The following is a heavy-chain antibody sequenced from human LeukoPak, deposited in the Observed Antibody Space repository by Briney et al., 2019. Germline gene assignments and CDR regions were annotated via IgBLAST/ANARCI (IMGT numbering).Heavy chain of an antibody. D-gene: IGHD3-10*01. CDR2: ITSSGSYI. J-gene: IGHJ4*02. Sequence: PGGSLRLSCAASAFTFSNYNMNWVRQAPGKGLEWVSSITSSGSYIYYADSVKGRFTISRDNAKNSLYLQLNSLRAEDTAVYYCARLSEMFRGPQVIYYFDYWGQGTLVTVSS. CDR1: AFTFSNYN. CDR3: ARLSEMFRGPQVIYYFDY. V-gene: IGHV3-21*01.